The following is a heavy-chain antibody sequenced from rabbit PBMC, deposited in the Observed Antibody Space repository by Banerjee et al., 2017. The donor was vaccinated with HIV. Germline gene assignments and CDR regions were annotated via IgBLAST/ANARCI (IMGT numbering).Heavy chain of an antibody. V-gene: IGHV1S45*01. CDR2: VSAGVSVST. CDR3: ARDLIGDPDLYFDL. D-gene: IGHD2-1*01. CDR1: GFDFSNNA. J-gene: IGHJ4*01. Sequence: QEQLVESGGGLVQPEGSLTLTCIASGFDFSNNAMCWVRQAPGKGLEWIGCVSAGVSVSTDYASWAKGRFTISKTATTTVTLQMTSLTAADTATYFCARDLIGDPDLYFDLWGPGTLVTVS.